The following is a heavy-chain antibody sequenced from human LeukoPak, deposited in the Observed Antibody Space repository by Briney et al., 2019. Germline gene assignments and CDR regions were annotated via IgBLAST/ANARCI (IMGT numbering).Heavy chain of an antibody. CDR1: GYTFTGYY. D-gene: IGHD1-26*01. CDR3: ARGFRVVGAHNWFDP. V-gene: IGHV1-2*06. Sequence: ASVKVSCKASGYTFTGYYMHWVRQAPGQGLEWMGRINPNSGSTNYAQKFQGRVTMTRDTSISTAYMELSRLRSDDTAVYYCARGFRVVGAHNWFDPWGQGTLVTVSS. J-gene: IGHJ5*02. CDR2: INPNSGST.